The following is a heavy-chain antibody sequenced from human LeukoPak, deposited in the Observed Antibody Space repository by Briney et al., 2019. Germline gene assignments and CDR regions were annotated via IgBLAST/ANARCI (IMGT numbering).Heavy chain of an antibody. J-gene: IGHJ6*02. D-gene: IGHD5-18*01. CDR3: ARVSGTIQIWPQPFGDGMDV. CDR1: GFTFSSYS. V-gene: IGHV3-48*02. CDR2: ISSSSSTI. Sequence: GGSLRLSCAASGFTFSSYSMNWVRQAPGKGLEWVSYISSSSSTIYYADSVKGRFTISRDNAKNSLYLQMNSLRDEDTAVYYCARVSGTIQIWPQPFGDGMDVWGQGTTVTVSS.